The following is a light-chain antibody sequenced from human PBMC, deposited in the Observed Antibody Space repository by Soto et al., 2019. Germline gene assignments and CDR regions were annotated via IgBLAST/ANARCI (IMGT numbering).Light chain of an antibody. CDR2: TNN. J-gene: IGLJ2*01. Sequence: QSVLTQPPSASGTPGQRVTISCSGSSYNTGSNYVYWYQQLPGTAPKLLIDTNNQRPSGVPDRFSGSKSGTSASLAISGLRSEDEANYYCAAWDDSLSGRVFGGGTKLTVL. CDR1: SYNTGSNY. V-gene: IGLV1-47*01. CDR3: AAWDDSLSGRV.